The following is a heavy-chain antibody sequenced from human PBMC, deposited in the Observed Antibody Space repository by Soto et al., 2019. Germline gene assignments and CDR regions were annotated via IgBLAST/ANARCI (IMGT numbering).Heavy chain of an antibody. Sequence: EVQLVESGGGLVQPGESLRLSCAASGFTFSSYWMHWVRQAPGKGLVWVARINGGGSSTSYADSVKGRFTISRDNARNTLYLQMSTRGLDDAAVYYCLGSRNYRLDHWGPGIPVTVSS. CDR3: LGSRNYRLDH. J-gene: IGHJ4*02. D-gene: IGHD3-10*01. CDR1: GFTFSSYW. V-gene: IGHV3-74*01. CDR2: INGGGSST.